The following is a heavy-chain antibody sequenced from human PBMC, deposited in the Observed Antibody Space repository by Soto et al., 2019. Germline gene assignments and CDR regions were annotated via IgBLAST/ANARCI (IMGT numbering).Heavy chain of an antibody. J-gene: IGHJ4*02. CDR3: ASGRHQGRWSRDLGY. Sequence: QVQLVQSGAEVKKPGASVKVSCKASGYTFTSYAMHWVRQAPGQRLEWMGWINAGNGNTKYSQKFQGRVTSTRDTSASTAYMELSSLRSEDTAVYYCASGRHQGRWSRDLGYWGQGTLVPVSS. V-gene: IGHV1-3*01. CDR2: INAGNGNT. CDR1: GYTFTSYA. D-gene: IGHD3-16*01.